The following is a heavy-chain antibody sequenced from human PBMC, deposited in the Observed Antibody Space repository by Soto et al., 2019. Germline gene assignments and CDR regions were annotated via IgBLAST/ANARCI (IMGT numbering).Heavy chain of an antibody. Sequence: SETLSLTCTVSGGSISSDNYFWSWIRQHPGKGLEWIGYIDYIGRAYYNPSLKSRVTTSVDTSKNQFSLRLSSVTVADTATYYCAREVKSAAASDAFDTWGQGTVVTVSS. D-gene: IGHD2-15*01. V-gene: IGHV4-31*03. CDR2: IDYIGRA. CDR1: GGSISSDNYF. CDR3: AREVKSAAASDAFDT. J-gene: IGHJ3*02.